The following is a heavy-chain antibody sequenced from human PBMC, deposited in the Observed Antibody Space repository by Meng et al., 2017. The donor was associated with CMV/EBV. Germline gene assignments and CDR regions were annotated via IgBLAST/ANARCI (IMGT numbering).Heavy chain of an antibody. V-gene: IGHV1-69*10. D-gene: IGHD3-10*01. Sequence: SVKVSCKASGGTFSSYAISWVRQAPGQGLEWMGGIIPILGIANYAQKFQGRVTITADKSTSTAYRELSSLRSEDTAVYYCARGRWGYGSGSYYNNYYYYGMDVWGQGTTVTVSS. CDR1: GGTFSSYA. J-gene: IGHJ6*02. CDR2: IIPILGIA. CDR3: ARGRWGYGSGSYYNNYYYYGMDV.